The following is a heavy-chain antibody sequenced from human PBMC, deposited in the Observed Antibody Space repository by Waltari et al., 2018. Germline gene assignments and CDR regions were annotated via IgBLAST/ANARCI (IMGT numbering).Heavy chain of an antibody. J-gene: IGHJ4*02. CDR1: GFTFSSYW. CDR2: IKQDGCEK. CDR3: ARGAYSSGWFFDY. Sequence: EVQLVESGGGLVQPGGSLRLSCAASGFTFSSYWMSWVRQAPGKGLEWVANIKQDGCEKYYVDSVNGRFTISRDNAKNSLYLQMNSLRAEDTAVYYCARGAYSSGWFFDYWGQGTLVTVSS. D-gene: IGHD6-19*01. V-gene: IGHV3-7*01.